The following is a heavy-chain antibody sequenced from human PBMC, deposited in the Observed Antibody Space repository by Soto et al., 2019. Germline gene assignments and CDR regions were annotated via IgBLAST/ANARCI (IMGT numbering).Heavy chain of an antibody. J-gene: IGHJ4*02. CDR1: GVSISSGDYY. V-gene: IGHV4-30-4*01. Sequence: PSETLSLTCTVSGVSISSGDYYWSWIRQPPGKGLEWIGYIYYSGSTYYNPSLKSRVTISVDTSKNQFSLKLSSVTAADTAVYYCARANHVDTAMGNDYWGQGTLVTVSS. D-gene: IGHD5-18*01. CDR3: ARANHVDTAMGNDY. CDR2: IYYSGST.